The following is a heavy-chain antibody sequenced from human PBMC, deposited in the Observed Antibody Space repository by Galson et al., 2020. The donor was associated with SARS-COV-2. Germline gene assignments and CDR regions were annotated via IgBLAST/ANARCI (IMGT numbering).Heavy chain of an antibody. CDR1: GGSISSSSHF. J-gene: IGHJ4*02. V-gene: IGHV4-39*07. CDR2: MSYGGGT. D-gene: IGHD3-16*01. Sequence: SETLSLTCTVSGGSISSSSHFWGWIRQPPGKGLEWIGTMSYGGGTYSNPSLSSRIIISIDMSRNQFSLKLYSVTAADTAVYYCTRGGVGYDYLLGSYTRAPIDYWGRGTLVTVSS. CDR3: TRGGVGYDYLLGSYTRAPIDY.